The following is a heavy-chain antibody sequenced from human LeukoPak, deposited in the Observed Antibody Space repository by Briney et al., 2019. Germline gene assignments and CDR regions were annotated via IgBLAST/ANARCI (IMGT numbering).Heavy chain of an antibody. CDR3: ARLREDSGRDYCYYGLDV. V-gene: IGHV3-73*01. D-gene: IGHD3-10*01. CDR1: GFTFSGSD. CDR2: IRTNADRYAT. Sequence: GGSLRLSCVASGFTFSGSDMHWVRQASGKGLEWVGRIRTNADRYATAYAASVKGRFSISRDDSKSTAFLQMNSLKIEDTAVYYCARLREDSGRDYCYYGLDVWGQGTTVTVSS. J-gene: IGHJ6*02.